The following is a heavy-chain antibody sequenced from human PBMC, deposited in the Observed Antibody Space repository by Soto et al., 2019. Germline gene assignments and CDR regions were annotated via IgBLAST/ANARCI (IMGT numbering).Heavy chain of an antibody. D-gene: IGHD5-18*01. CDR2: IYHSGST. Sequence: TSETLSLTCAVSGGSISSGGYSWSWIRQPPGKGLEWIGYIYHSGSTNYNPSLKSRVTISVDTSKNQFSLKLSSVTAADTAVYYCARGPPHLYSYGPIFDYWGQGTLVTVSS. CDR3: ARGPPHLYSYGPIFDY. J-gene: IGHJ4*02. V-gene: IGHV4-30-2*01. CDR1: GGSISSGGYS.